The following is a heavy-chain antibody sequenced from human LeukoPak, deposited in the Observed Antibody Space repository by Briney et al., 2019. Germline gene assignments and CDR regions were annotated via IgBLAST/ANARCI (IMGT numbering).Heavy chain of an antibody. J-gene: IGHJ6*03. Sequence: SETLSLTCTVSGGSIISADNYWSWVRQPPGKGLEWIGYIYYSGSTYYNPSLKSRVTISVDTSKNQFSLKLSSVTAADTAVYYCARGSPDYYYYMDVWGKGTTVTVSS. V-gene: IGHV4-30-4*01. CDR1: GGSIISADNY. CDR3: ARGSPDYYYYMDV. CDR2: IYYSGST.